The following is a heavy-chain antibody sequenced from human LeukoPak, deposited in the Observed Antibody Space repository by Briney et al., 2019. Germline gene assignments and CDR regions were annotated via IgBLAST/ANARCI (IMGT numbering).Heavy chain of an antibody. CDR1: GGTFSSYA. J-gene: IGHJ3*02. Sequence: ASVKVSCKASGGTFSSYAISWVRQAPGQGLEWMGGIIPIFGTANYAQKFQGRVTITTDESTSTAYMELSSLRSEDTAVYYCARERAGSSGWQNDAFDIWGQGTMVTVSS. V-gene: IGHV1-69*05. CDR3: ARERAGSSGWQNDAFDI. D-gene: IGHD6-19*01. CDR2: IIPIFGTA.